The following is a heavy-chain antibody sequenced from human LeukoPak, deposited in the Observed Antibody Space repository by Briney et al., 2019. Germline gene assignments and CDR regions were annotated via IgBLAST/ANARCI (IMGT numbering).Heavy chain of an antibody. CDR2: IYWDDDK. D-gene: IGHD6-13*01. CDR3: APTYSSSWYGFFDP. V-gene: IGHV2-5*02. CDR1: GFSLSTSGVG. J-gene: IGHJ5*02. Sequence: SGPTLVNPTQTLTLTCTFSGFSLSTSGVGVGWIRQPPGKALEWLALIYWDDDKRYSPSLKSRLTITKDTSKDQVVLTMTNMDPVDTATYYCAPTYSSSWYGFFDPWGQGTLVTVSS.